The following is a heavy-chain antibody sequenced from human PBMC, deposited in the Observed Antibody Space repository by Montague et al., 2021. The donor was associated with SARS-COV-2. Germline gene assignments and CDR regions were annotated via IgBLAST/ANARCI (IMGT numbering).Heavy chain of an antibody. CDR1: GFTFSSYA. CDR3: ARDGDDYGDYYAYFDY. D-gene: IGHD4-17*01. J-gene: IGHJ4*02. V-gene: IGHV3-30*04. Sequence: SLRLSCAASGFTFSSYAMHWVRQAPGKGLEWVAVISYDGSNKYYVDSVKGRFTISRDNSKNTLYPQMNSLRAEDTAVYYCARDGDDYGDYYAYFDYWGQGTLVTVSS. CDR2: ISYDGSNK.